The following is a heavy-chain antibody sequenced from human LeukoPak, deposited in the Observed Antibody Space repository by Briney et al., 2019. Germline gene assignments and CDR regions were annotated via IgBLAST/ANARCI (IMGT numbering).Heavy chain of an antibody. J-gene: IGHJ4*02. CDR1: GYTFTSYD. CDR3: ARTQAFRASFDY. D-gene: IGHD2-21*01. V-gene: IGHV1-8*01. CDR2: MNPNSGNT. Sequence: VASVKVSCKASGYTFTSYDINWVRQATGQGLEWMGWMNPNSGNTGYAQKFQGRVTMTRNTSISTAYMELSSLRSEDTAVYYCARTQAFRASFDYWGQGTLVTVSS.